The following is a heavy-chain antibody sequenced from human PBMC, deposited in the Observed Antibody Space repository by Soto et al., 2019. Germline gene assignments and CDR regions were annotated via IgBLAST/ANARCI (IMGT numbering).Heavy chain of an antibody. Sequence: TSETLSLTCAVYGGSFSGYYWSWIRQPPGKGLEWIGEINHSGSTNYNPSLKSRVTISVDTSKNQFSLKLSSVTAADTAVYYCARGWVDYYYGMDVWGQGTTVTVSS. D-gene: IGHD2-15*01. CDR3: ARGWVDYYYGMDV. V-gene: IGHV4-34*01. J-gene: IGHJ6*02. CDR1: GGSFSGYY. CDR2: INHSGST.